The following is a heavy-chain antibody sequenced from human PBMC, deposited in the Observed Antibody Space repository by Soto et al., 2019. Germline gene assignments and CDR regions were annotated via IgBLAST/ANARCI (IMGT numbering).Heavy chain of an antibody. CDR1: GGSISSSSYY. CDR3: ARHNYYGSDHHRYYYYGMDV. V-gene: IGHV4-39*01. CDR2: IYYSGST. D-gene: IGHD3-10*01. J-gene: IGHJ6*02. Sequence: QLQLQESGPGLVKPSETLSLTCTVSGGSISSSSYYWGWIRQPPGKGLEWIGSIYYSGSTYYNPSHNSRFTISVDTSKNQFSLKLSYVTAADTAVYYCARHNYYGSDHHRYYYYGMDVWGQGTTVTVSS.